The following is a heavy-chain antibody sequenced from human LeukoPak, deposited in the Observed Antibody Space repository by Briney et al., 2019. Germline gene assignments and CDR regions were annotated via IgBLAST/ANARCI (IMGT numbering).Heavy chain of an antibody. CDR2: IYYSGST. CDR1: GGSISSGGYY. Sequence: SETLSLTCTVSGGSISSGGYYWSWIRQHPGKGLEWIGYIYYSGSTYYNPSLKSRVTISVDTSKNQFSLKLSSVTAADAAVYYCARDPGGYYYTDVWGKGTTVAVSS. V-gene: IGHV4-31*03. D-gene: IGHD3-16*01. J-gene: IGHJ6*03. CDR3: ARDPGGYYYTDV.